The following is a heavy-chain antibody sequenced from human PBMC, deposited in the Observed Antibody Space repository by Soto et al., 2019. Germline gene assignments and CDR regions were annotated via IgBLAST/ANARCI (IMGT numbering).Heavy chain of an antibody. Sequence: QVQLVQSGAEVKKPGASVKVSCKASGYTFLSYGINWVRQAPGQGLEWMGWISAYNAHTNYGQKFQDRVSMATDTSSNTAYLEVRSLRSDDTAFYFCARVFRWSSSSWGFDYWGQGTLVTVSS. J-gene: IGHJ4*02. CDR2: ISAYNAHT. V-gene: IGHV1-18*01. D-gene: IGHD6-6*01. CDR3: ARVFRWSSSSWGFDY. CDR1: GYTFLSYG.